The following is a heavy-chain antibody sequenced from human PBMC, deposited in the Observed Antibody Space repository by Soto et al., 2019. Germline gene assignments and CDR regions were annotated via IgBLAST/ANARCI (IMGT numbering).Heavy chain of an antibody. D-gene: IGHD3-3*01. V-gene: IGHV2-5*01. CDR1: GFSLSTSGVG. J-gene: IGHJ5*02. CDR3: AHSKWDLEWLLSYRLGEYNWFDP. CDR2: ICWNDDK. Sequence: QITLKESGPTLVKPTQTLTLTCTFSGFSLSTSGVGVGWIRQPPGKALEWLALICWNDDKRYSPSLKSRLTITKDTSKNQVVLTMTNMDPVDTATYYCAHSKWDLEWLLSYRLGEYNWFDPWGQGTLVTVSS.